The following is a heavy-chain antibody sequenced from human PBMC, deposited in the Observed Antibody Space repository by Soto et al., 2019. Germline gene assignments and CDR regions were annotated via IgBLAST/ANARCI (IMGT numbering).Heavy chain of an antibody. D-gene: IGHD3-3*01. J-gene: IGHJ6*04. Sequence: ASVKVSCKASGYTFTGYYMHWVRQAPGQGLEWMGWINPNSGGTNYAQKFQGWVTMTRDTSISTAYMELSRLRSDDTAVYYCAKSRGVFGVEMDVWGKGTTVTSPQ. V-gene: IGHV1-2*04. CDR2: INPNSGGT. CDR3: AKSRGVFGVEMDV. CDR1: GYTFTGYY.